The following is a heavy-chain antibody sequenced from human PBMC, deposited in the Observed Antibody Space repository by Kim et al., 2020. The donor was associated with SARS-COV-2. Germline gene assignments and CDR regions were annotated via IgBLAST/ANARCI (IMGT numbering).Heavy chain of an antibody. CDR2: VSSDGGNE. D-gene: IGHD4-17*01. V-gene: IGHV3-30*18. Sequence: GGSLRLSCAASGFTFRTFAMHWVRQAPGKGLEWVAVVSSDGGNEFYADSVKGRFTISRDNSKNTLYLQMNSLNTEDMAAYYCAKQGSVYGDFDHWGQETLVTVSS. CDR3: AKQGSVYGDFDH. CDR1: GFTFRTFA. J-gene: IGHJ4*02.